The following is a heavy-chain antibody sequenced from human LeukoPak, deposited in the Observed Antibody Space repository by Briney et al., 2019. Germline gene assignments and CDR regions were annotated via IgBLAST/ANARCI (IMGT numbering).Heavy chain of an antibody. CDR3: ARDQYDSVWDSHRPYFDY. J-gene: IGHJ4*02. Sequence: ASVKVSCKASGYTFSSYGISWVRQAPGQGLEWMGWISVYNGNTKYAQKFQGRVTMTTDTFTSTACMEVTSLRSDDTAVYYCARDQYDSVWDSHRPYFDYWGQGTLVTVSS. V-gene: IGHV1-18*01. CDR2: ISVYNGNT. CDR1: GYTFSSYG. D-gene: IGHD3-16*02.